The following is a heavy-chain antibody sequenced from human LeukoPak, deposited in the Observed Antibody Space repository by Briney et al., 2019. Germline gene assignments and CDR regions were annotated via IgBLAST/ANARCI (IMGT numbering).Heavy chain of an antibody. CDR3: ASVAHLAYCGGDCSLDY. D-gene: IGHD2-21*02. CDR2: IIPIFGTA. V-gene: IGHV1-69*01. J-gene: IGHJ4*02. Sequence: GASVKVSCKASGGTFSSYAISWVRQAPGQGLEWMGGIIPIFGTANYAQKFQGRVTITADEFTSTAYMELSSLRSEDTAVYYCASVAHLAYCGGDCSLDYWGQGTLVTVSS. CDR1: GGTFSSYA.